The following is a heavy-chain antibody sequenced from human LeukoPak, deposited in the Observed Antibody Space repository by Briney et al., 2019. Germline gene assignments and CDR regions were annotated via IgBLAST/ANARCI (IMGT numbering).Heavy chain of an antibody. CDR3: ARFDRDLYYYDSSGYYKPRGHFQH. D-gene: IGHD3-22*01. CDR1: GYTFTSYY. Sequence: ASVKVSCTASGYTFTSYYMNWVRHAPGQGLEWRGVINPSGGSTSYAQKFQGRVTMTRDMSTGTVYMELSSLRSEDTAVYYCARFDRDLYYYDSSGYYKPRGHFQHWGQGTLVTVPS. CDR2: INPSGGST. V-gene: IGHV1-46*01. J-gene: IGHJ1*01.